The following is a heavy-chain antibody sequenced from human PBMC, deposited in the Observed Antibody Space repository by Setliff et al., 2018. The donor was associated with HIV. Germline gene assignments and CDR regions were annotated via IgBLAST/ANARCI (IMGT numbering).Heavy chain of an antibody. CDR3: ARVWDWNYDLGY. D-gene: IGHD1-7*01. CDR1: GGTFNNYA. V-gene: IGHV1-18*01. Sequence: ASVKVSCKASGGTFNNYAISWVRQAPGQGLEWMGWVSVYNDNTNYAQKFQGRVTMTSDTSTSTAYMELRSLRSDDTAVYYCARVWDWNYDLGYWGQGTLVTVSS. J-gene: IGHJ4*02. CDR2: VSVYNDNT.